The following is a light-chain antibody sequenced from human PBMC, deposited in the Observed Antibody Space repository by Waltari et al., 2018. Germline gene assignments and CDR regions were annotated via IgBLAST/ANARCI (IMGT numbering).Light chain of an antibody. Sequence: VITQSPATLSLSPGERDTLSCRASHSISKFLAWYQQRPGQAPRLLIYDASDRPPGIPARFSGSGSGTDFTLTISSLEPEVFAVYYCQQRTDWLWTFGQGTKVEIQ. V-gene: IGKV3-11*01. CDR1: HSISKF. J-gene: IGKJ1*01. CDR2: DAS. CDR3: QQRTDWLWT.